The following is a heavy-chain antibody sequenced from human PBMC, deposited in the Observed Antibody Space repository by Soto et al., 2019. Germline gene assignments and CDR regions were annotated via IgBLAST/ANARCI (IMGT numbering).Heavy chain of an antibody. CDR2: SYYRGST. D-gene: IGHD6-13*01. CDR1: GGSISRRSHY. CDR3: ARQSIAAHNWFDP. V-gene: IGHV4-39*07. J-gene: IGHJ5*02. Sequence: SETLSLTCTVSGGSISRRSHYWGWIRQSPGKHLEWIGSSYYRGSTHYNPSLKSRVTISVDTSKNQFSLKLSSVTAADTAVYYCARQSIAAHNWFDPWGQGTLVTVSS.